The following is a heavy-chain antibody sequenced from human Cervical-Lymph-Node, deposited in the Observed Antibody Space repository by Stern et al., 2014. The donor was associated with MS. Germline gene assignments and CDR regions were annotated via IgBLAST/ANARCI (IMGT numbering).Heavy chain of an antibody. J-gene: IGHJ4*02. D-gene: IGHD1-26*01. CDR1: GFTFRNYG. CDR3: ARDRGIVGNTTSDY. V-gene: IGHV1-18*01. CDR2: ISAYNGNL. Sequence: VQLVESGVEVKKPGASVKVSCKASGFTFRNYGFSWVRQAPGQGLEWMGWISAYNGNLDFAQKFQGRLTMTTDTSTSTVYMELRNLRSDDTAVYYCARDRGIVGNTTSDYWGQGTLVTVSS.